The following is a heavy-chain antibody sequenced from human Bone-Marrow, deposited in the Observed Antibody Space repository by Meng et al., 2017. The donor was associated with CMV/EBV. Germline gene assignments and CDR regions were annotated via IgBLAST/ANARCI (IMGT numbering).Heavy chain of an antibody. CDR3: ARNHGKSDFDY. Sequence: CAVPGGSISSSNWWSWVRQPPGKGLEWIGEIYHSMKTNYNPSLRSRLTISLDKSKNQFSLRLSSVTAADTALYYCARNHGKSDFDYWGQGTLVTVSS. V-gene: IGHV4-4*02. J-gene: IGHJ4*02. CDR2: IYHSMKT. CDR1: GGSISSSNW. D-gene: IGHD1-14*01.